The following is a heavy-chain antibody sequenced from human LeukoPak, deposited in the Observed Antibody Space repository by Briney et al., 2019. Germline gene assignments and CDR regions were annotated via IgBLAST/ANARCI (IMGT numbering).Heavy chain of an antibody. CDR3: ARAHRSNGDPNWFDP. D-gene: IGHD7-27*01. J-gene: IGHJ5*02. CDR1: GVSISSGGYY. V-gene: IGHV4-31*03. CDR2: IYYSGST. Sequence: SETLSLTCTVSGVSISSGGYYWSWIRQHPGKGLEWIGYIYYSGSTYYNPSLKSRVTISVDTSKNQFSLKLSSVTAADTAVYYCARAHRSNGDPNWFDPWGQGTLVTVSS.